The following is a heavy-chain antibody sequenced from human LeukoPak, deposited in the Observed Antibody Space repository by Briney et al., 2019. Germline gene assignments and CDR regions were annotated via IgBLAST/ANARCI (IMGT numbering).Heavy chain of an antibody. Sequence: GGSLRLSCSPSEFTFSNYWMSWVRQAPGKGLDWVANIKQDGSEKQHVDSVKSRFTISRDNAKNSLYLQMNRLTAEDTAVYYCARRGFRSQSGKPYYGSDVWGQGTTVTVSS. V-gene: IGHV3-7*03. J-gene: IGHJ6*02. CDR3: ARRGFRSQSGKPYYGSDV. CDR2: IKQDGSEK. CDR1: EFTFSNYW. D-gene: IGHD3-10*01.